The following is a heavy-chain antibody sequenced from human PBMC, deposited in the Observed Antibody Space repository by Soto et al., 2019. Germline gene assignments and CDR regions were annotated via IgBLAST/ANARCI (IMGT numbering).Heavy chain of an antibody. D-gene: IGHD3-9*01. Sequence: QITLKESGPTLVKPTQTLTLTCTFSVFSLSTSGVGVGWIRQPPGKALEWLALIYWDDDKRYSPSLKCRLTLATDTYKYHEVLTMNNMYPGDKATDYCTQRRYFDSNWFDPWGQGTLVTVPS. V-gene: IGHV2-5*02. CDR3: TQRRYFDSNWFDP. J-gene: IGHJ5*02. CDR2: IYWDDDK. CDR1: VFSLSTSGVG.